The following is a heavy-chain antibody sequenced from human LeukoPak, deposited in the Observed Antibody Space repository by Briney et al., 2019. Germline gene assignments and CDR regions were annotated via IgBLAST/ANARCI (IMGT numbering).Heavy chain of an antibody. V-gene: IGHV4-31*03. CDR2: IYYSGST. D-gene: IGHD3-22*01. Sequence: PSETLSLTCTVSGGSISSGGYYWSWIRQHPGKGLEWIGYIYYSGSTYYNPSLKSRVTISVDTSKNQFSLKLSSVTAADTAVYYCARAVAYYYDSSGYPDAFDIWGQGTMVTVSS. CDR3: ARAVAYYYDSSGYPDAFDI. CDR1: GGSISSGGYY. J-gene: IGHJ3*02.